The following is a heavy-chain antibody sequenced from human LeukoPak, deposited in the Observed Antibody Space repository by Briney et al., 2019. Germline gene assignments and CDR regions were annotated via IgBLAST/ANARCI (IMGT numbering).Heavy chain of an antibody. CDR2: IKSKADGETT. V-gene: IGHV3-15*01. CDR3: TTDLGITMIRGVIVS. J-gene: IGHJ4*02. CDR1: GFSFTNAW. D-gene: IGHD3-10*01. Sequence: GGSLRLSRAASGFSFTNAWMSWVRQAPGKGLEWVGRIKSKADGETTDYAAPVKGRFTTSRDDSKATLYLQMNSLKAEDTAVYYCTTDLGITMIRGVIVSWGQGTLVTVSS.